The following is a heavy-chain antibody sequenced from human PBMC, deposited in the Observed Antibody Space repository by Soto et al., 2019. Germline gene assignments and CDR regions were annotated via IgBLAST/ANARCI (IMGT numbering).Heavy chain of an antibody. CDR1: GGSISSYY. CDR2: IYYSEST. V-gene: IGHV4-59*08. D-gene: IGHD4-17*01. J-gene: IGHJ4*02. CDR3: ARGYGDYVLDY. Sequence: SETLSLTCTVSGGSISSYYLSWIRQPPGKGLQYIGYIYYSESTNYNPSLKSRVTISVDTSKNQFSLKLSSVTAADTAVYYCARGYGDYVLDYWGQGTLVTVSS.